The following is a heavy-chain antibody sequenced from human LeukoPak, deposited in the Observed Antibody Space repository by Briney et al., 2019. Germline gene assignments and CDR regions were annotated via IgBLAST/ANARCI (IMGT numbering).Heavy chain of an antibody. CDR3: ARGAGYNYPYYFDY. Sequence: GGSLRLSCAASGFTVSNNYMNWVRQAPGKRLEWVSVIYGGGNIYYADSVKGRFTISRDNSKNTLYLQMNSLRAEDTAVYYCARGAGYNYPYYFDYWGQGTLVTVSS. D-gene: IGHD5-24*01. CDR2: IYGGGNI. J-gene: IGHJ4*02. V-gene: IGHV3-53*01. CDR1: GFTVSNNY.